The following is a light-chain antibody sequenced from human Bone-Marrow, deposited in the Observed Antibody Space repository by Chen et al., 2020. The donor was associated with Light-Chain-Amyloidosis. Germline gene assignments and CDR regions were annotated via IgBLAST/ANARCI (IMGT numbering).Light chain of an antibody. CDR1: DLPTKY. Sequence: YELTQPPSVSVSPGQTARITCSGDDLPTKYAYWYQQKPGQAPVLVIHRDTERPSGISERFSGSSSGTTATLTISGVQAEDEADDHCQSADSSGTYEVIFGGGTKLTVL. CDR2: RDT. J-gene: IGLJ2*01. V-gene: IGLV3-25*03. CDR3: QSADSSGTYEVI.